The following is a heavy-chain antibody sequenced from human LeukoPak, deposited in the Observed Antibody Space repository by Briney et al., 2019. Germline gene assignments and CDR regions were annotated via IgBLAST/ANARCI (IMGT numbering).Heavy chain of an antibody. CDR1: GDSISSSNYY. CDR3: ARGAPKPWNDAFDI. V-gene: IGHV4-39*07. CDR2: INHSGST. Sequence: SETLSLTCTVSGDSISSSNYYWSWIRQPPGKGLEWIGEINHSGSTNYNPSLKSRVTISVDTSKNQFSLKLSSVTAADTAVYYCARGAPKPWNDAFDIWGQGTMVTVSS. J-gene: IGHJ3*02. D-gene: IGHD1-14*01.